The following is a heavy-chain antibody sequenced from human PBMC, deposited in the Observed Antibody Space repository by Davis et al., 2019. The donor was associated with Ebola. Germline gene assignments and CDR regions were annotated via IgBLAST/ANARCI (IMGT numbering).Heavy chain of an antibody. CDR1: GYTFTSYG. Sequence: AASVKVSCKASGYTFTSYGISWVRQAPGQGLEWMGWISAYNGNTNYAQNVQGRVIMTSDTATTTAYMEVGSLRSDDTAVYYCARRFDYWGQGTLVTVSS. J-gene: IGHJ4*02. CDR2: ISAYNGNT. CDR3: ARRFDY. V-gene: IGHV1-18*04.